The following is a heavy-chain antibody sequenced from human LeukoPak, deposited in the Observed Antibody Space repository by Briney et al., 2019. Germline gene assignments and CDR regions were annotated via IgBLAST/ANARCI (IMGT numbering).Heavy chain of an antibody. Sequence: PSETLSLTCTVSGGSISSYYWSWIRQPPRKGLEWIGYIYYSGSTNYSPSLKSRVTISVDTSKNQFSLKLSSVTAADTAVYYCARVGEDYDILTAKKYYFDYWGQGTLVTVSS. CDR1: GGSISSYY. J-gene: IGHJ4*02. V-gene: IGHV4-59*01. CDR3: ARVGEDYDILTAKKYYFDY. CDR2: IYYSGST. D-gene: IGHD3-9*01.